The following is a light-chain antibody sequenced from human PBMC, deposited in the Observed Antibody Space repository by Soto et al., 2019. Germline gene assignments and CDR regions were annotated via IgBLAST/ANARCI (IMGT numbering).Light chain of an antibody. Sequence: DIVMTQSPDSLAASLGERATINCKSSQSVLYSSNNRLAWFQQKPGQPPKLLIYWSSTRKSGVPDRFSGSGSGTDFTLTISSLQAEDVAVYYCQQYYAIPWTFGQGTKVEIK. V-gene: IGKV4-1*01. CDR1: QSVLYSSNNR. CDR2: WSS. J-gene: IGKJ1*01. CDR3: QQYYAIPWT.